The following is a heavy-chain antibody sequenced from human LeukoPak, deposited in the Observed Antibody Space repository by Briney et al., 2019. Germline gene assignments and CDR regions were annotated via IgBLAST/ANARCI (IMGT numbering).Heavy chain of an antibody. CDR3: ARDRLSAILWFRTNWFDP. CDR2: INPNSGGT. Sequence: ASVKVSCKASGYTFTGYYMHWVRQAPGQGLEWMGWINPNSGGTNYAQKFQGRVTMTRDTSISTAYMELSRLRSDDTAVYYCARDRLSAILWFRTNWFDPWGQGTLVTVSS. J-gene: IGHJ5*02. D-gene: IGHD3-10*01. V-gene: IGHV1-2*02. CDR1: GYTFTGYY.